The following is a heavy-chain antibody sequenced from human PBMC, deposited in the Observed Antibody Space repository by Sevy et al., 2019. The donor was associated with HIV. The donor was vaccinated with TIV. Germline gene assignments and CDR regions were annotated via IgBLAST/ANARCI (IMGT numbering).Heavy chain of an antibody. D-gene: IGHD3-16*01. Sequence: GGSLRLSCSXSXFNFSTXAMHWVRQAPGKGLEWVAVISSDVIRKYYGASVRGRFAISRDNSNNTLSLQMNSLRIEDTAVXYXXRDXRGDXALPXXXGQGTLVTVSS. V-gene: IGHV3-30*09. CDR1: XFNFSTXA. J-gene: IGHJ4*02. CDR2: ISSDVIRK. CDR3: XRDXRGDXALPXX.